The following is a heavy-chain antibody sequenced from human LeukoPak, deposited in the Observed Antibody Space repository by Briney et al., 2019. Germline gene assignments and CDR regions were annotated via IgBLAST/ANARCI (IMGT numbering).Heavy chain of an antibody. CDR1: GGSFSGYY. Sequence: SETLSLTCAVYGGSFSGYYWSWIRQPPGKGLEWIGEINHSGSTNCNPSLKSRVTISVDTSKNQFSLKLSSVTAADTAVYYCARLPRGYSGFLDYWGQGTLVTVSS. D-gene: IGHD5-12*01. J-gene: IGHJ4*02. CDR2: INHSGST. V-gene: IGHV4-34*01. CDR3: ARLPRGYSGFLDY.